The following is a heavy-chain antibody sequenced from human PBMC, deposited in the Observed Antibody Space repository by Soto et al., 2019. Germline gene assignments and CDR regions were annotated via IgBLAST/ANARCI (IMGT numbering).Heavy chain of an antibody. J-gene: IGHJ4*02. Sequence: ASVKVSCKASGHTLGNFGVSWVRQAPGQGLEWMGWISANSDNTNYAQRFQGRLTMTTDTSTTTAYMELRSLTSDDTAVYYCAREYCTTTSCYGPDYWGQGTLVTVSS. CDR3: AREYCTTTSCYGPDY. V-gene: IGHV1-18*01. D-gene: IGHD2-2*01. CDR2: ISANSDNT. CDR1: GHTLGNFG.